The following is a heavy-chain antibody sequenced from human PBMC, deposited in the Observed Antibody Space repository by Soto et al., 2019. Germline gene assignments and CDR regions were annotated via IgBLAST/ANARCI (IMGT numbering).Heavy chain of an antibody. CDR2: ISAYNGNT. J-gene: IGHJ3*02. D-gene: IGHD6-19*01. V-gene: IGHV1-18*01. CDR1: GYTFTSYG. Sequence: QVQLVQSGAEVKKPGASVKVSCKASGYTFTSYGISWVRQAPGQGLEWMGWISAYNGNTNYAQKLYGRVTMTTDTSTSTAYMELRGMRSDGTTVYYCARSRYSSGWGDAFDIWGQGTMVTVSS. CDR3: ARSRYSSGWGDAFDI.